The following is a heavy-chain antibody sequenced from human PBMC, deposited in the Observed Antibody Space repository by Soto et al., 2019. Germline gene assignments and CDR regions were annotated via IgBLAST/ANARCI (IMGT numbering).Heavy chain of an antibody. CDR3: ARGRTSGTLFDY. D-gene: IGHD2-2*01. CDR1: GDSVSTNSYS. CDR2: IYSSENT. V-gene: IGHV4-39*01. J-gene: IGHJ4*02. Sequence: SETLSLTCTVSGDSVSTNSYSWGWIRQSPGKGLEWIGTIYSSENTYYNPSLLSRVTISVDTSKNEFSLRLSSVTAADTAVYYCARGRTSGTLFDYWGQGTLVTVSS.